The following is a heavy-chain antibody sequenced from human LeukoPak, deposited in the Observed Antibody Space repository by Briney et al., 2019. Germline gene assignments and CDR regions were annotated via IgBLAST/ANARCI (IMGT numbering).Heavy chain of an antibody. CDR3: ARGKITVTGYYYAMDV. V-gene: IGHV4-61*01. J-gene: IGHJ6*02. CDR2: IYYSGNT. D-gene: IGHD4-17*01. Sequence: SETLSLTCTVSGGSVSSDSYYWSWIRQPPGKELEYIGYIYYSGNTNYNPSLKSRVTISIDTSKNQFSLKLSSVTAADTAVYYCARGKITVTGYYYAMDVWGQGTAVTVSS. CDR1: GGSVSSDSYY.